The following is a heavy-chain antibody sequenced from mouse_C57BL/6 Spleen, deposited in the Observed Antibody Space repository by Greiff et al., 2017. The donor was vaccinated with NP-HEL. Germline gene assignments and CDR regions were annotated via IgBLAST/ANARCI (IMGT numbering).Heavy chain of an antibody. V-gene: IGHV1-81*01. CDR1: GYTFTSYG. Sequence: QVQLQQSGAELARPGASVKLSCKASGYTFTSYGISWVKQRTGQGLEWIGEIYPRSGNTYYNEKFKGKATLTADKSSSTAYMELLSLTSEDSAVYFCARFDYGSSGGYWGQGTTLTVSS. CDR3: ARFDYGSSGGY. J-gene: IGHJ2*01. CDR2: IYPRSGNT. D-gene: IGHD1-1*01.